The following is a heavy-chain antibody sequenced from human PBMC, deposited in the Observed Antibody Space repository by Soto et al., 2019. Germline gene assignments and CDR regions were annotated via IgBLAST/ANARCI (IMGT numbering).Heavy chain of an antibody. CDR1: GGSISSSNW. V-gene: IGHV4-4*02. D-gene: IGHD3-10*01. CDR3: ARDAVTFITMVRGVDWFDP. J-gene: IGHJ5*02. Sequence: SETLSHTCAGSGGSISSSNWWGWVRQPPGKGLEWIGEIYHSGSTNYNPSLKSRVTISVDKSKNQFSLKLSSVTAADTAVYYCARDAVTFITMVRGVDWFDPWGQGTLVTVSS. CDR2: IYHSGST.